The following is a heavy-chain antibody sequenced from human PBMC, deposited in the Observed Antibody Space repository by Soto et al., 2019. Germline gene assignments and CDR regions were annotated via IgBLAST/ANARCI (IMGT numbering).Heavy chain of an antibody. CDR3: ARDLVGDGYLNSFDY. CDR1: GYRFTSDL. D-gene: IGHD5-12*01. Sequence: VKVDCKGAGYRFTSDLSNWGRQATGQGLEWMGRIIPILGIANYAQKFQGRVTITADKSTSTAYMELSSLRSEDTAVYYCARDLVGDGYLNSFDYWGQGTLVTVSS. CDR2: IIPILGIA. J-gene: IGHJ4*02. V-gene: IGHV1-69*04.